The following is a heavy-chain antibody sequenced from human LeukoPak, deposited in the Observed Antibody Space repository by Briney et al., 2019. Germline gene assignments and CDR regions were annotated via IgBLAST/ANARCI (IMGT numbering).Heavy chain of an antibody. J-gene: IGHJ4*02. Sequence: GGSLRLSCAASGFTFSSYAMHWVRQAPGKGLEWVAVTSNDERNKYYADSVKGRFTISRDNSKNTLYLQMNSLRVEDTAIYYCARGHSSGWYFDCWGQGTLVTVSS. V-gene: IGHV3-30*04. CDR2: TSNDERNK. CDR1: GFTFSSYA. CDR3: ARGHSSGWYFDC. D-gene: IGHD6-19*01.